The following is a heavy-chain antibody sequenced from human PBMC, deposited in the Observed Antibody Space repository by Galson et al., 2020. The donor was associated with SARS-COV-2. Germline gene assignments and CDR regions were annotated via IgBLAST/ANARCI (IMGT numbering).Heavy chain of an antibody. CDR1: GYSISNGYF. CDR3: ARDWGFHYDSSGFPPDY. V-gene: IGHV4-38-2*02. Sequence: SETLSLTCTVSGYSISNGYFWGWIRQPPGKGLEWLGIIYHSGTTYYNPSLKSRVTMSVDTSRNQFSLKLNSVTAADTAVYYCARDWGFHYDSSGFPPDYWGQGTQVTVSS. D-gene: IGHD3-22*01. J-gene: IGHJ4*02. CDR2: IYHSGTT.